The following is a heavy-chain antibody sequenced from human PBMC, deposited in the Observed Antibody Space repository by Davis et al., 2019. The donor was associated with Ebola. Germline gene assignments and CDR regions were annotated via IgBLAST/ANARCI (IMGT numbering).Heavy chain of an antibody. D-gene: IGHD2-2*02. J-gene: IGHJ4*02. CDR1: GFTFSTYA. V-gene: IGHV3-23*01. CDR3: AKFRGGDLPIYFFDY. CDR2: VSDDGVAT. Sequence: GESLKISCAASGFTFSTYAMSWVRQAPGKGLEWVSGVSDDGVATYFADSVRGRSTISRDNSKNTFHLQMNGLRAEDTAVYYCAKFRGGDLPIYFFDYWGQGTLVIVSS.